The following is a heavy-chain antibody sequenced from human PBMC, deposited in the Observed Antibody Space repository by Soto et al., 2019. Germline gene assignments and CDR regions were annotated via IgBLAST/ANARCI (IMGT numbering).Heavy chain of an antibody. Sequence: QVQLVQSGAEVKKPGASVKVSCKASGYTFTRYDINWVRQATGQGLEWMGWMNPNRGNTGYAQKVQGRCTMTRHTSLSTAYMELSSMRSEDTAAYYCARTLYGDNVDYWGHGTLVTVSS. D-gene: IGHD4-17*01. CDR3: ARTLYGDNVDY. J-gene: IGHJ4*01. CDR1: GYTFTRYD. CDR2: MNPNRGNT. V-gene: IGHV1-8*01.